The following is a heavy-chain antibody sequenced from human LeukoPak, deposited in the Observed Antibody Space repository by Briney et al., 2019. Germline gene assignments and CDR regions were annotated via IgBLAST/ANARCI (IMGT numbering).Heavy chain of an antibody. CDR3: ARRVAAGVYYFDY. CDR2: IYYSGST. CDR1: GDSISTITYY. Sequence: SETLSLTCTVSGDSISTITYYWGWIRQPPGKGLEWIGSIYYSGSTYYNPSLKSRVTIFVDTSKNQFSLKLSSVTAADTAVYYCARRVAAGVYYFDYWGQGTLVTVSS. V-gene: IGHV4-39*01. D-gene: IGHD6-13*01. J-gene: IGHJ4*02.